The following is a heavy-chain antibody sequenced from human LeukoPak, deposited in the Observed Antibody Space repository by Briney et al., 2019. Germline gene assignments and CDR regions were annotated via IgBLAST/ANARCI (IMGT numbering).Heavy chain of an antibody. J-gene: IGHJ3*01. V-gene: IGHV4-39*07. CDR3: ARSDGYGLVGV. Sequence: SETLSLTCSVSGDSIIGYYWGWIRLPPGKGLEWIGNIYYTGNTYYNSSLKSRVIILIDTAKNHFSLNLSSVTAADPAVYYCARSDGYGLVGVWGQGTMVTVSS. CDR2: IYYTGNT. D-gene: IGHD3-10*01. CDR1: GDSIIGYY.